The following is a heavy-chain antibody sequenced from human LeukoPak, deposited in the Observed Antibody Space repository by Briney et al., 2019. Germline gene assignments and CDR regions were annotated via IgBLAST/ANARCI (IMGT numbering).Heavy chain of an antibody. CDR1: GFTFSSYG. J-gene: IGHJ5*02. D-gene: IGHD3-3*01. CDR2: IRYDGSNK. Sequence: GGSLRLSCAASGFTFSSYGMHWVRQAPGKGLEWVAFIRYDGSNKYYADSVKGRFTISRDNSKNTLYLQMNSLRAEDTAVYYCARGRITIFGEVIQDNWFDPWGQGTLVTVSS. CDR3: ARGRITIFGEVIQDNWFDP. V-gene: IGHV3-30*02.